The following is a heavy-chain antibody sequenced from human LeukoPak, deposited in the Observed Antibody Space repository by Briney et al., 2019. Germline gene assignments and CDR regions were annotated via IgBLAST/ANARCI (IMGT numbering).Heavy chain of an antibody. D-gene: IGHD3-22*01. J-gene: IGHJ5*01. CDR3: ARDSYYYDSSGYSSITPDS. Sequence: PSETLSLTCTVSVGSISSYYWSWLPEPAGKGLEWIGRIYTSGSTNNNPSCKGRVTMSVVTYKNQFSLKLKSVNAADTAVYYCARDSYYYDSSGYSSITPDSWGEGTLVTVSS. CDR2: IYTSGST. CDR1: VGSISSYY. V-gene: IGHV4-4*07.